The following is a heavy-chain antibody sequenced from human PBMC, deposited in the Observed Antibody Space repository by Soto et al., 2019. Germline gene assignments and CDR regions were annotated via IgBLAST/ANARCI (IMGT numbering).Heavy chain of an antibody. Sequence: PSETLSLTCAVYGGSFSGYYWSWIRQPPGKGLEWIGEINHSGSTNYNPSLKSRATISVDTSKNQFSLKLSSVTAADTAVYYCATTWKYYYGSGRRGPNWFDPWGQGTLVTV. V-gene: IGHV4-34*01. CDR3: ATTWKYYYGSGRRGPNWFDP. J-gene: IGHJ5*02. CDR1: GGSFSGYY. CDR2: INHSGST. D-gene: IGHD3-10*01.